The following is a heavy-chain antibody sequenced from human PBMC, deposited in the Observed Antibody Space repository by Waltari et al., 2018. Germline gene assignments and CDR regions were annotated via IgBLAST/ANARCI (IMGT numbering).Heavy chain of an antibody. Sequence: QVQLVESGGGVVQPGRSLRLSCAASGFTFSSYGMHWVRQAPGKGLEWVAVIWYDGSNKYYADSVKGRFTISRDNSKNTLYLQMNSLRAEDTAVYYCARAVSSSDYYYYGMDVWGQGTTVTVSS. CDR2: IWYDGSNK. CDR1: GFTFSSYG. CDR3: ARAVSSSDYYYYGMDV. D-gene: IGHD6-6*01. J-gene: IGHJ6*02. V-gene: IGHV3-33*01.